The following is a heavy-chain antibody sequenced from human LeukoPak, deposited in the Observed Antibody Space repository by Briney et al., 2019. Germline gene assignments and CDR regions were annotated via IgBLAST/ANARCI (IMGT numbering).Heavy chain of an antibody. Sequence: SGTLSLTCAVSGVSISSSNWWSWVRQPPGKGLEWIGEIYHSGSTNYNPSLKSRVTISVDKSKNQFSLKLSSVTAADTAVYYCATLDYGGNSGIYDYWGQGTLVTVSS. CDR1: GVSISSSNW. CDR3: ATLDYGGNSGIYDY. J-gene: IGHJ4*02. CDR2: IYHSGST. D-gene: IGHD4-23*01. V-gene: IGHV4-4*02.